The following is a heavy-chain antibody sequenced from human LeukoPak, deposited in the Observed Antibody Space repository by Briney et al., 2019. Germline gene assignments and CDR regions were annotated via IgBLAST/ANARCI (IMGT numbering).Heavy chain of an antibody. J-gene: IGHJ4*02. Sequence: SETLSLTCIVSGGSISSYYWSWIRQPPGKGLEWIGKIDYSGSTNYNPSLKSRVTISVDTSKNQFSLKLSSVTAADTAVYYCARQGYYDGSGYLGAVFSGWGQGTLVTVSS. CDR3: ARQGYYDGSGYLGAVFSG. CDR1: GGSISSYY. V-gene: IGHV4-59*08. D-gene: IGHD3-22*01. CDR2: IDYSGST.